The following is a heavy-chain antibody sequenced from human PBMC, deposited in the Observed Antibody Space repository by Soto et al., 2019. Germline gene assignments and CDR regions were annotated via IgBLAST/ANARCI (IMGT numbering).Heavy chain of an antibody. D-gene: IGHD3-10*01. V-gene: IGHV1-18*01. Sequence: ASVKVSCKASGYTFTSYGISWVRQAPGQGLEWMGWISAYNGNTNYAQKLQGRVTMTTDTSTSTAYMELRSLRSDDTAVYYCARDLGITMVRGVIITWWFDPWGQGTLVTVSS. CDR3: ARDLGITMVRGVIITWWFDP. J-gene: IGHJ5*02. CDR2: ISAYNGNT. CDR1: GYTFTSYG.